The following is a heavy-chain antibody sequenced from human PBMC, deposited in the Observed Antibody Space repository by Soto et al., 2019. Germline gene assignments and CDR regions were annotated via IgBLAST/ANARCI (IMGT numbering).Heavy chain of an antibody. J-gene: IGHJ4*02. V-gene: IGHV3-23*01. CDR1: GFTFSNFA. CDR3: ATPIPKTGTTFGF. D-gene: IGHD1-1*01. CDR2: ISGSGDDT. Sequence: QLLESGGGFVQPGGSLRLPCVASGFTFSNFAMAWVRQAPGEGLEWVSAISGSGDDTFYADSMKGRFTISRDNSKDTLYLQINSLRAEDTAVYYCATPIPKTGTTFGFWGQGTLVTVSS.